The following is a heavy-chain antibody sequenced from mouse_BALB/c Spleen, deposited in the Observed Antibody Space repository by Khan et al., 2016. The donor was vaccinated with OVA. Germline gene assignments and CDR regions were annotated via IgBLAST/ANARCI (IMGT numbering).Heavy chain of an antibody. V-gene: IGHV9-3-1*01. J-gene: IGHJ3*01. D-gene: IGHD2-1*01. CDR1: GYTLTNYG. Sequence: QIQLVQSGPELKKPGETVKISCKASGYTLTNYGMNWVKQAPGKGLKWMGWINTYTGEATYADAFKGRFAFSLETSASTAYLQINNLKNEDTATYFCSRSNGNYWFAYWGQGTLVTVSA. CDR2: INTYTGEA. CDR3: SRSNGNYWFAY.